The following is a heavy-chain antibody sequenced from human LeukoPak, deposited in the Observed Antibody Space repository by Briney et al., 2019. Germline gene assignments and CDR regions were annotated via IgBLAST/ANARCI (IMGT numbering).Heavy chain of an antibody. J-gene: IGHJ4*02. V-gene: IGHV3-30*04. CDR1: GFTFSTYA. D-gene: IGHD5-24*01. CDR3: ARDAVRSGEMGRIGY. Sequence: PGRSLRLSCTASGFTFSTYAMHWVRRAPGKGLEWVAVISYDGTNKYYADSVRGRFTISRDNSKNTLYLQMSSLGTEDTAVFYCARDAVRSGEMGRIGYWGQGTLVTVSS. CDR2: ISYDGTNK.